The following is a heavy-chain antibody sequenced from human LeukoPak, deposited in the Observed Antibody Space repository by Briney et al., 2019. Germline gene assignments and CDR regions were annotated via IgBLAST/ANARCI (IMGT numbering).Heavy chain of an antibody. J-gene: IGHJ4*02. CDR3: AKGLASDGWLGHDH. CDR2: IWCDGSIE. V-gene: IGHV3-33*06. Sequence: PGGSLRLSCAPSGFTFSTYAMHWVRQAPGKGLERVAVIWCDGSIEHYADSVKGRFTISRDNFKNTLYVQMNSLRAEDTAVYYCAKGLASDGWLGHDHWGQGALVTVSS. CDR1: GFTFSTYA. D-gene: IGHD5-12*01.